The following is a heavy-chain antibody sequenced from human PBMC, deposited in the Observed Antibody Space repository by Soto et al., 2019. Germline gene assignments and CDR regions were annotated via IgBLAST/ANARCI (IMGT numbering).Heavy chain of an antibody. V-gene: IGHV4-61*01. Sequence: SETLSLTCTVSGVPVSSGSYYWSWIRQPPGKGLEWIGYVYYSGNTNYNPSLKSRVTISIDTSDNQFSLKLTSMTAADTAVYYCAREIMGARYGLDVWGQGTTVTVPS. D-gene: IGHD2-8*01. CDR3: AREIMGARYGLDV. CDR1: GVPVSSGSYY. CDR2: VYYSGNT. J-gene: IGHJ6*02.